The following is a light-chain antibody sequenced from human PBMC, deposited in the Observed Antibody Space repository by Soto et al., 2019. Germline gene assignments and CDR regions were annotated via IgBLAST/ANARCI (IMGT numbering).Light chain of an antibody. CDR2: DNN. CDR1: SFNIGINY. CDR3: GTWDNSLSAVV. J-gene: IGLJ2*01. Sequence: QSVLTQPPSVSAAPGQKVTISCSGTSFNIGINYVSWYQQLPGTAPKLLIYDNNKRPAGIPDRFSGSKSGTSATLGITGLQTGDEADYYCGTWDNSLSAVVFGGGTKLTVL. V-gene: IGLV1-51*01.